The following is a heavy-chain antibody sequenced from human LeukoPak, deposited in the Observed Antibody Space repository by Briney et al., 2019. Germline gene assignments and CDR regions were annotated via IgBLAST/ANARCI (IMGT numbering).Heavy chain of an antibody. J-gene: IGHJ4*02. Sequence: GGSLRLSCAASGFTLSSYGMHWVRQAPGKGLEWVAVISYDGSNKYYADSVRGRSTISRDNSKNTLYLQMNSLRAEDTAVYYCAILTVTTKDYFDYWGQGTLVTVSS. CDR2: ISYDGSNK. D-gene: IGHD4-17*01. CDR1: GFTLSSYG. V-gene: IGHV3-30*03. CDR3: AILTVTTKDYFDY.